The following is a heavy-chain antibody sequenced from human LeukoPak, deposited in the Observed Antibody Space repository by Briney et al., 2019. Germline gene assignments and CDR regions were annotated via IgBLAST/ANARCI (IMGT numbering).Heavy chain of an antibody. CDR2: IRYDGSNK. V-gene: IGHV3-30*02. D-gene: IGHD7-27*01. CDR1: GFTFSSYG. CDR3: AKTLGYYYYYGMDA. J-gene: IGHJ6*02. Sequence: GGSLRLSCAASGFTFSSYGMHWVRQAPGKGLEWVAVIRYDGSNKYYADSVKGRFTISRDNSKNTLYLQMNSLRAEDTAVYYCAKTLGYYYYYGMDAWGQGTTVTVSS.